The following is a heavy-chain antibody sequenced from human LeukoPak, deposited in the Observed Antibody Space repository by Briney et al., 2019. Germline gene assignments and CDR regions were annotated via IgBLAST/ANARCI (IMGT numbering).Heavy chain of an antibody. J-gene: IGHJ4*02. CDR3: ARSHTRQMATINRGRNNYFDY. CDR1: GLSVSYNY. Sequence: GSLRLSCAGSGLSVSYNYMTWVRQPPGKGLEWIGEINHSGSTNYNPSLKSRVTISVDTSKNQFSLKLSSVTAADTAVYYCARSHTRQMATINRGRNNYFDYWGQGTLVTVSS. V-gene: IGHV4-34*01. CDR2: INHSGST. D-gene: IGHD5-24*01.